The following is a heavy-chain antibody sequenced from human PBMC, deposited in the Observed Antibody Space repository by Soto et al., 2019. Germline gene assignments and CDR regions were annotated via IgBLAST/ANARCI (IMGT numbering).Heavy chain of an antibody. CDR2: IWYDGSNT. CDR3: VRVGDGRTLRHRDWFDP. D-gene: IGHD3-16*01. J-gene: IGHJ5*02. CDR1: GFSFSNYG. V-gene: IGHV3-33*01. Sequence: QVQLVESGGGVAQAVRSLGLYCAASGFSFSNYGMHWVRQAPGKGLEWGADIWYDGSNTYYADSVKGRVTVYRDNSKNTLFLQMNSRRADDTAVYYCVRVGDGRTLRHRDWFDPWGQGNLVIVYS.